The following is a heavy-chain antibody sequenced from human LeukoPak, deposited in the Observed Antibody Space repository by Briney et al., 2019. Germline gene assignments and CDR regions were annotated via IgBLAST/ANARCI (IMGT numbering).Heavy chain of an antibody. Sequence: GGSLRLYCEASGFIFSDYYMNWIRQAPGKGLEWVSFISASCSTTHYADSVGGRFTISRDNAKNSLYLQMHSLRAEETAVYYCAREEMATNAFDMWGQGKIVIVSS. D-gene: IGHD5-24*01. J-gene: IGHJ3*02. CDR2: ISASCSTT. CDR3: AREEMATNAFDM. V-gene: IGHV3-11*01. CDR1: GFIFSDYY.